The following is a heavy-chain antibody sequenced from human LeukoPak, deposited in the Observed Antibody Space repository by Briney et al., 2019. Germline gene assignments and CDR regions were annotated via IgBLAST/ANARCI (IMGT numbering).Heavy chain of an antibody. CDR2: ISGSGGST. Sequence: PGGSLRLSCAASGFTFSSYAMSWVRRAPGKGLEWVSAISGSGGSTYYADSVKGRFTISRDNSKDTLYLQMNSLRAEDTAVYYCAKDMRWLPAGDYWGQGTLVTVSS. J-gene: IGHJ4*02. D-gene: IGHD5-24*01. CDR3: AKDMRWLPAGDY. V-gene: IGHV3-23*01. CDR1: GFTFSSYA.